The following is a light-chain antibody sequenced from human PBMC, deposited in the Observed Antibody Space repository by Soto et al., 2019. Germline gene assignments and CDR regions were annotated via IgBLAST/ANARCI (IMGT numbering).Light chain of an antibody. Sequence: EIVMTQSPATLSVSPGERATLSCRASQSVSSYLAWYQQKPGQAPRLLIYGASTRATGIPARFSGSGSGTEFTLTISSLQSEDFAVYYCQQYNNWPPERTFGQGTKVEIK. CDR3: QQYNNWPPERT. CDR1: QSVSSY. J-gene: IGKJ1*01. V-gene: IGKV3-15*01. CDR2: GAS.